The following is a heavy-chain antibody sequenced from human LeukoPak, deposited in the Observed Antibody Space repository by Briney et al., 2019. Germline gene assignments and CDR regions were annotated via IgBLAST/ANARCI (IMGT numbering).Heavy chain of an antibody. Sequence: SETLSLTCTVSGGSISSGDYYWSWIRQPPGKGLEWIGYIYYSGSTNYNPSLKSRVTISVDTSKNQFSLKLSSVTAADTAVYYCARLELLNYYYYGMDVWGQGTTVTVSS. CDR1: GGSISSGDYY. V-gene: IGHV4-61*08. J-gene: IGHJ6*02. CDR2: IYYSGST. D-gene: IGHD2-15*01. CDR3: ARLELLNYYYYGMDV.